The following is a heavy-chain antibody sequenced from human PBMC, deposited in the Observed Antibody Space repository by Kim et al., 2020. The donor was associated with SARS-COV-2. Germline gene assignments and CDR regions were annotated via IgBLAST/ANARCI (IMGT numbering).Heavy chain of an antibody. D-gene: IGHD6-19*01. Sequence: GGSLRLSCAASGFTFSSYAMHWVRQAPGKGLEWVAVISYDGSNKYYADSVKGRFTISRDNSKNTLYLQMNSLRAEDTAVYYCARDWLDVYYYGMDVWGQGTTVTVSS. V-gene: IGHV3-30-3*01. CDR1: GFTFSSYA. CDR3: ARDWLDVYYYGMDV. CDR2: ISYDGSNK. J-gene: IGHJ6*02.